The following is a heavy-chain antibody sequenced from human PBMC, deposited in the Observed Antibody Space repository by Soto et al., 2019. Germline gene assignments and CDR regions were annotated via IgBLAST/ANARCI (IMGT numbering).Heavy chain of an antibody. J-gene: IGHJ4*02. V-gene: IGHV3-74*01. CDR1: GFTFNIYR. CDR3: ARDFEGLGY. D-gene: IGHD3-9*01. CDR2: INRDMNT. Sequence: EVQLVESGGGFVQPGGSLRLSCTVSGFTFNIYRMHWVRQAPGKGLMWVSLINRDMNTNYADSVKGRFTITRDNAKNMVYLQMNSLRVEYTAVYYCARDFEGLGYWGQGTLVTVSS.